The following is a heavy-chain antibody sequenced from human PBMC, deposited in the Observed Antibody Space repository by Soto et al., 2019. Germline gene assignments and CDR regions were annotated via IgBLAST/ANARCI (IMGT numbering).Heavy chain of an antibody. CDR1: GFTFGDYA. CDR2: IRSKAYGGTT. J-gene: IGHJ5*02. D-gene: IGHD3-3*01. CDR3: TREEFWSGNGFDP. Sequence: GGSLRLSCTASGFTFGDYAMSWFRQAPGKGLEWVGFIRSKAYGGTTEYAASVKGRFTISRDDSKSIAYLQMNSLKTEDTAVYYCTREEFWSGNGFDPWGQGTLVTVSS. V-gene: IGHV3-49*03.